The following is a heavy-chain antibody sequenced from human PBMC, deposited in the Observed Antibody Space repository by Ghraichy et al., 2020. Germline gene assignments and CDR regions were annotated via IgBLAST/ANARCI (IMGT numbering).Heavy chain of an antibody. V-gene: IGHV4-39*07. D-gene: IGHD6-6*01. J-gene: IGHJ4*02. CDR2: IYYSGST. CDR3: ASRAASYSSSFSADY. Sequence: LSLTCTVSGGSISSSSYYWGWIRQPPGKGLEWIGSIYYSGSTYYNPSLKSRVTISVDTSKNQFSLKLSSVTAADTAVYYCASRAASYSSSFSADYWGQGTLVTVSS. CDR1: GGSISSSSYY.